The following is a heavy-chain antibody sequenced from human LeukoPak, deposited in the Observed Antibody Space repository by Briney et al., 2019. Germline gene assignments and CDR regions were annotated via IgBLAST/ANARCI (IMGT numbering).Heavy chain of an antibody. Sequence: PGGSLRLSCAASGFTFRSYGMHWVRQAPGKGLEYVAAISSNGGSTDYANSVKGRFTISRDNSKNTLYLQMNSLRAEDTAVYYCARFDSSRWHVFDYWGQGTLVTVSS. V-gene: IGHV3-64*01. CDR2: ISSNGGST. CDR3: ARFDSSRWHVFDY. CDR1: GFTFRSYG. J-gene: IGHJ4*02. D-gene: IGHD6-13*01.